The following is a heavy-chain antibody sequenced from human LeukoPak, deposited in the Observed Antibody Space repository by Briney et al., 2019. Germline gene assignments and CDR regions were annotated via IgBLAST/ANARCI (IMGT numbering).Heavy chain of an antibody. V-gene: IGHV3-74*01. CDR2: INSDGSST. CDR1: GFTFSSYW. Sequence: PGGSLRLSCAASGFTFSSYWMHWVRQAPGKGLVWVSRINSDGSSTSYADSVKGRFTISRDNSKSTLFLQMNSLRAEDTAVYYCTRGGNYYDTSGSNWFDPWGQGSLVTVSS. D-gene: IGHD3-22*01. CDR3: TRGGNYYDTSGSNWFDP. J-gene: IGHJ5*02.